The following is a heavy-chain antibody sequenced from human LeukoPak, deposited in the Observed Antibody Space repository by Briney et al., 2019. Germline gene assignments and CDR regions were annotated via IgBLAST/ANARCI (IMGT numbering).Heavy chain of an antibody. Sequence: SWGSLRLSCAASGFTFDDYGMIWVRQAQAKGLGLVSVMNWNVGRTDYADSVKGRFIICRVNAEKSLYLQMHSLRAEDTALYYCARAIPSHHGDSLLFYYFHYWGQGTLVTVSS. D-gene: IGHD4-17*01. V-gene: IGHV3-20*04. CDR2: MNWNVGRT. CDR1: GFTFDDYG. CDR3: ARAIPSHHGDSLLFYYFHY. J-gene: IGHJ4*02.